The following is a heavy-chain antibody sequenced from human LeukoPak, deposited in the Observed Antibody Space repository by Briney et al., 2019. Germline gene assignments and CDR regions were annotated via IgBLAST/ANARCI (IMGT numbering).Heavy chain of an antibody. Sequence: PGGSLRPSCAASGFTFSSYAMHWVRQAPGKGLEWVAVISYDGSNKYYADSVKGRFTISRDNSKNTLYLQMNSLRAEDTAVYYCARVPDYYGRGGYFDYWGQGTLVTVSS. CDR2: ISYDGSNK. CDR3: ARVPDYYGRGGYFDY. J-gene: IGHJ4*02. CDR1: GFTFSSYA. D-gene: IGHD3-10*01. V-gene: IGHV3-30-3*01.